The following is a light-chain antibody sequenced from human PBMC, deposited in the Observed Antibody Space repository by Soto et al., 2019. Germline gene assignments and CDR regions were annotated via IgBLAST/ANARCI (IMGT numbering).Light chain of an antibody. Sequence: DIQRTQNPSTLSAYVKDRVTITCRASQNINGWLAWYQQKPGKAPKLLIYDASSLESGVPSRFSGSGSGTEFTLTISSLQPDDFATYYCQQYNSYWTFGQGTKVDIK. CDR3: QQYNSYWT. CDR1: QNINGW. CDR2: DAS. J-gene: IGKJ1*01. V-gene: IGKV1-5*01.